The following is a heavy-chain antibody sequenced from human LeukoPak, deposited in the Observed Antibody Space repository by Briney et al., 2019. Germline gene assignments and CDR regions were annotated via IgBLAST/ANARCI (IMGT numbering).Heavy chain of an antibody. D-gene: IGHD1-1*01. J-gene: IGHJ4*02. CDR1: GFTFSSYG. V-gene: IGHV3-30*02. Sequence: GGSLRLSCAASGFTFSSYGMQWVRQAPGKGLEWVAFIRYDGSNKYYADSVKGRFTISRDNSKNTLYLQMNSLRAEGTAVYYCAKSYNWNPGWYYFDYWGQGTLVTVSS. CDR3: AKSYNWNPGWYYFDY. CDR2: IRYDGSNK.